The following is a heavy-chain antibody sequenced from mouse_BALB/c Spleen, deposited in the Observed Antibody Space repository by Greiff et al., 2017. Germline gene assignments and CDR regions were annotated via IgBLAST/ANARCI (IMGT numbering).Heavy chain of an antibody. CDR3: ARLGNYWYFDV. Sequence: QVQLKQSGAELARPGASVKLSCKASGYTFTSYWMQWVKQRPGQGLEWIGAIYPGDGDTRYTQKFKGKATLTADKSSSTAYMQLSSLASEDSAVYYCARLGNYWYFDVWGAGTTVTVSS. D-gene: IGHD4-1*01. J-gene: IGHJ1*01. V-gene: IGHV1-87*01. CDR1: GYTFTSYW. CDR2: IYPGDGDT.